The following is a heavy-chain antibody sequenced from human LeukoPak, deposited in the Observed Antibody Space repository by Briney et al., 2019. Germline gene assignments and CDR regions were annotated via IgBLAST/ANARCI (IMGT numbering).Heavy chain of an antibody. D-gene: IGHD6-19*01. J-gene: IGHJ5*02. CDR2: ISSGGSSQ. CDR1: GFTFSSNP. V-gene: IGHV3-30*03. Sequence: GGSLRLSCAASGFTFSSNPMSWVRQAPGKGLQWVAGISSGGSSQHYPDSVKGRFTISRDNSKNTLYLEMNSLRGEDTAVYFCARESHSIGRAGFLGSWGQGTLVAVSS. CDR3: ARESHSIGRAGFLGS.